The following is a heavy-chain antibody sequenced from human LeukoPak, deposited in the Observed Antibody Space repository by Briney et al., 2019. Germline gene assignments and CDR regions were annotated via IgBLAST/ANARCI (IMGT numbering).Heavy chain of an antibody. Sequence: PSETLSLTCAVSGVSISSGGYSWSWIRQPPGKGLEWIGYIYHGGSTYYNPSLKSRVTISLDRSKNQFSLKLSSVTAADTAVYYCARTRGYSGYASAYGMDVWGQGTTVTVSS. D-gene: IGHD5-12*01. J-gene: IGHJ6*02. CDR2: IYHGGST. V-gene: IGHV4-30-2*01. CDR1: GVSISSGGYS. CDR3: ARTRGYSGYASAYGMDV.